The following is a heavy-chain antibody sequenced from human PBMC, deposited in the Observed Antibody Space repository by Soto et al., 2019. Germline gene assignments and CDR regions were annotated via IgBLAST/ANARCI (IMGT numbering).Heavy chain of an antibody. CDR1: GYTFTSYG. CDR3: ARLYCSSTSCYQGYYYYYGMDV. J-gene: IGHJ6*02. V-gene: IGHV1-18*01. CDR2: ISAYNGNT. Sequence: ASVKVSCKASGYTFTSYGISWVRQAPGQGLEWMGWISAYNGNTNYAQKLQGRVTMTTDTSTSTAYMELRSLRSDDTAVYYCARLYCSSTSCYQGYYYYYGMDVWGQGTTVTVSS. D-gene: IGHD2-2*01.